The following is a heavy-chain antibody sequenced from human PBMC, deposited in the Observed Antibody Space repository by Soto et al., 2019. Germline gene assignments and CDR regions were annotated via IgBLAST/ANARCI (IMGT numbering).Heavy chain of an antibody. J-gene: IGHJ4*02. CDR2: IYYSGST. V-gene: IGHV4-31*03. D-gene: IGHD6-19*01. CDR3: AREDSSGSLNYFDY. Sequence: LSLTCTVSGGSISSGGYYWSWIRQHPGKGLEWIGYIYYSGSTYYNPSLKSRVTISVDTSKNQFSLKLSSVTAADTAVYYCAREDSSGSLNYFDYWGQGTLVTVSS. CDR1: GGSISSGGYY.